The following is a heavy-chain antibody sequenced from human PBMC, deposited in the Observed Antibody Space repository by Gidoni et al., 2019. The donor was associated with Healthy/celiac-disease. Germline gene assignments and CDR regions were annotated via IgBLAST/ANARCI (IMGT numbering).Heavy chain of an antibody. CDR2: IDPSDSYT. V-gene: IGHV5-10-1*01. CDR3: VRGSGGRITMVRGVEFDY. D-gene: IGHD3-10*01. Sequence: GSGYSFTSYWISWVRQMPGKGLEWMGRIDPSDSYTNYSPSFQGHVTISADKSISTAYLQWSSLKASDTAMYYCVRGSGGRITMVRGVEFDYWGQGTLVTVS. J-gene: IGHJ4*02. CDR1: GYSFTSYW.